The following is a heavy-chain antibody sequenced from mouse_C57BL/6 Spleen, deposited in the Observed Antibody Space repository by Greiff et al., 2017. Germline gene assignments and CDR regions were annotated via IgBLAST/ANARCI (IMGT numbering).Heavy chain of an antibody. CDR2: IYPRSGNT. V-gene: IGHV1-81*01. CDR3: AICRYGSSYGDY. CDR1: GYTFTSYG. D-gene: IGHD1-1*01. J-gene: IGHJ2*01. Sequence: VKLMESGAELARPGASVQLSCKASGYTFTSYGISWVKQRTGQGLEWIGEIYPRSGNTYYNEKFKGKATLTAEKSSSTAYMELRSLTSEDSAVYFCAICRYGSSYGDYWGQGTTLTVSS.